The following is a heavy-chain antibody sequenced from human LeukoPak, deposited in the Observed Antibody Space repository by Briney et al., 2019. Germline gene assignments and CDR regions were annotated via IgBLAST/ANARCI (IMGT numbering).Heavy chain of an antibody. CDR2: IWYDGSNK. Sequence: GGSLRLSCAASGFSFSAYGMHWVRQAPGKGLEWVAVIWYDGSNKYYADSVKGRFTISRDNSKNTLYLQMNSLRAEDTAVYYCAKETNYYFDYWGQGTLVTVSS. V-gene: IGHV3-33*06. J-gene: IGHJ4*02. CDR3: AKETNYYFDY. CDR1: GFSFSAYG. D-gene: IGHD1-14*01.